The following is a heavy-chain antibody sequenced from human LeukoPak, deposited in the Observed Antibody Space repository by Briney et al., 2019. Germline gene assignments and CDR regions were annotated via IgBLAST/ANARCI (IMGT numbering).Heavy chain of an antibody. CDR1: GYTFTSYD. J-gene: IGHJ4*02. V-gene: IGHV1-8*01. Sequence: ASVKVSCKASGYTFTSYDINWVRQATGQGLEWMGWMNPNSGNTGYAQKFQGRVTMTRNTSISTAYMELSRLRSDDTAVYYCARAPSMILPYYFDYWSQGTLVTVSS. CDR3: ARAPSMILPYYFDY. D-gene: IGHD3-22*01. CDR2: MNPNSGNT.